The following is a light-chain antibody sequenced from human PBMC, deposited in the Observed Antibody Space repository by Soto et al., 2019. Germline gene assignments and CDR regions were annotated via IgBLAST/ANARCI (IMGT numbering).Light chain of an antibody. CDR1: QSISSW. J-gene: IGKJ2*01. V-gene: IGKV1-5*03. CDR2: KAS. CDR3: QQYNSSSYT. Sequence: DIQVTQSPSTLSASVGDRVTITCRASQSISSWLAWYQQKPGKAPKLLIYKASSLESGVPSRFSGSGSGTEFTLNISSLQPDDFATYYCQQYNSSSYTFGQGTKLEIK.